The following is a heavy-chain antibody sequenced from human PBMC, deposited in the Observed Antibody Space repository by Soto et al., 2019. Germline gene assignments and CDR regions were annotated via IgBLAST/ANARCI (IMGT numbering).Heavy chain of an antibody. CDR3: ARAWGGHVDDY. CDR1: GGSISSYY. Sequence: QVQLQESGPGLVKPSETLSLTCTVSGGSISSYYWSWIRQPPGKGLEWIGYIYYSGSTNYNPSLKSRVTISVDTSKIQCSLKLSSVTAADTAVYYCARAWGGHVDDYWGQGTLVTVSS. CDR2: IYYSGST. D-gene: IGHD3-16*01. J-gene: IGHJ4*02. V-gene: IGHV4-59*01.